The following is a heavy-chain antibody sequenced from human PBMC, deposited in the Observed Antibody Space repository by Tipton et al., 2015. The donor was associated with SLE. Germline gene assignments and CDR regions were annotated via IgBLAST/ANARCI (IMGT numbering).Heavy chain of an antibody. CDR1: GGSISSGSYY. CDR3: ARILLVGGTLLDAFDI. V-gene: IGHV4-61*02. Sequence: TLSLTCTVSGGSISSGSYYWSWIRQPAGKGLEWIGRIYTSGSTNYNPSLKSRVTISVDTSKNQFSLKLSSVTAADTAVYYCARILLVGGTLLDAFDIWGQGTMVTVSS. D-gene: IGHD1-26*01. J-gene: IGHJ3*02. CDR2: IYTSGST.